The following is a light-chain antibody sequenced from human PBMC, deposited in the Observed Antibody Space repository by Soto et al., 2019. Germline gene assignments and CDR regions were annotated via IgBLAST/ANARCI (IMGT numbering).Light chain of an antibody. Sequence: QAVVTQEPSLTVSPGGTVTLTRASSTGAVTSGHYPFWFQQKPGQAPRTLIYDTNAKHSWTPARFSGSLLGGKAALTLSGAQPEDEADYFCLLSYSDYMRFGGGTKLTVL. V-gene: IGLV7-46*01. J-gene: IGLJ2*01. CDR1: TGAVTSGHY. CDR2: DTN. CDR3: LLSYSDYMR.